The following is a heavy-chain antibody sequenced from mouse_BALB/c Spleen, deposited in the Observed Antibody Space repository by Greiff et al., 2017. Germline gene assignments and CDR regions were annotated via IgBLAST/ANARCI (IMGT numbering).Heavy chain of an antibody. CDR2: ISSGSSTI. Sequence: EVQLVESGGGLVQPGGSRKLSCAASGFTFSSFGMHWVRQAPEKGLEWVAYISSGSSTIYYADTVKGRFTISRDNPKNTLFLQMTILRSEDTAMYDCARGIMDYYGSSYDYWGQGTTLTVSS. CDR3: ARGIMDYYGSSYDY. CDR1: GFTFSSFG. D-gene: IGHD1-1*01. V-gene: IGHV5-17*02. J-gene: IGHJ2*01.